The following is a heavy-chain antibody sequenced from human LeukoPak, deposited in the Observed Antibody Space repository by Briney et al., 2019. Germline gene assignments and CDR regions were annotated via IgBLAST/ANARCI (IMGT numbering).Heavy chain of an antibody. CDR2: ISYSGST. D-gene: IGHD6-13*01. V-gene: IGHV4-39*01. CDR3: ARRGSSWSPFDY. CDR1: GGPISSSSYY. Sequence: PETLSLTRSVSGGPISSSSYYWGWIRHPPGKGLGWIGSISYSGSTYYNPSLKSRVTISVDTSKNQFSLKLSSVTAADTAVYYCARRGSSWSPFDYWGQGTLVTVSS. J-gene: IGHJ4*02.